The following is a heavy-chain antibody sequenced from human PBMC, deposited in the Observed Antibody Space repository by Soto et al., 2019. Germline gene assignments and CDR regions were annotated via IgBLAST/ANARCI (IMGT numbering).Heavy chain of an antibody. CDR3: TSWTTIITFSDY. J-gene: IGHJ4*02. D-gene: IGHD3-16*01. V-gene: IGHV3-64*04. Sequence: GGSLRLSCSTSGFTFSNYPMHWVRQAPGKGLEFVSAISSDGVSTHHADSVKGRFTISRDDSKNTAYLQMNSLKTEDTAVYYCTSWTTIITFSDYWGQGTLVTVSS. CDR1: GFTFSNYP. CDR2: ISSDGVST.